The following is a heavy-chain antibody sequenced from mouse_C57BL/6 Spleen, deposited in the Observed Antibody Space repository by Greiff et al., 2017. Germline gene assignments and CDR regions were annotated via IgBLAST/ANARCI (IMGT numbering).Heavy chain of an antibody. J-gene: IGHJ4*01. D-gene: IGHD1-1*01. CDR3: ARRGDYGSLDYAMDY. V-gene: IGHV8-12*01. Sequence: QVTLKESGPGILQSSQTLSLTCSFSGFSLSTSGMGVSWIRQPSGKGLEWLAHIYWDDDKRYNPSLKSRLTISKDTSRDQVFLKITSVDTADTATYYCARRGDYGSLDYAMDYWGQGTSVTVSS. CDR2: IYWDDDK. CDR1: GFSLSTSGMG.